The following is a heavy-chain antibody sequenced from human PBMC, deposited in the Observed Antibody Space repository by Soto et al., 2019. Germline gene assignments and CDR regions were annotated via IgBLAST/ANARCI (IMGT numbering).Heavy chain of an antibody. J-gene: IGHJ6*03. D-gene: IGHD2-2*01. CDR3: AKDSQDIVVVPAHDYYYYMDV. V-gene: IGHV3-23*01. Sequence: GGSLRLSCAASGFTFSSYAMSWVRQAPGKGLEWVSAISGSGGSTYYADSVKGRFTISRDNSKNTLYLQMNSLRAEDTAVYYCAKDSQDIVVVPAHDYYYYMDVWGKGTTVTVSS. CDR1: GFTFSSYA. CDR2: ISGSGGST.